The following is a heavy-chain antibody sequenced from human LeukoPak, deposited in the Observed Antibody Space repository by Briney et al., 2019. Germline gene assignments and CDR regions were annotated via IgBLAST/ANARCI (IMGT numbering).Heavy chain of an antibody. J-gene: IGHJ4*02. CDR1: GFTFSNFW. Sequence: GGSLRLSCTVSGFTFSNFWMTWVRQTPGKGLEWVANIRGNGNDKNYVDSVKGRFTISRDNAKNSFYLQMNSLRADDTAVYYCARDYYYCPADSWGQGTLVTVSS. CDR3: ARDYYYCPADS. V-gene: IGHV3-7*03. CDR2: IRGNGNDK. D-gene: IGHD3-22*01.